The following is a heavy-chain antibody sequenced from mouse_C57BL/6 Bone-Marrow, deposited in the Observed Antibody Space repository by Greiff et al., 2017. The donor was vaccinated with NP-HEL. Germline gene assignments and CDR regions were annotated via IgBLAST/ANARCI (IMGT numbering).Heavy chain of an antibody. V-gene: IGHV1-69*01. Sequence: QVQLQQPGAELVMPGASVKLSCKASGYTFTSYWMHWVKQRPGQGLEWIGEIDPSDSYTNYNQKFKGKSTLTVDKSSSTAYMQLSSLTSEDSAVDYCARAYDGYYYFGDWGKGTTLTVSS. CDR3: ARAYDGYYYFGD. CDR1: GYTFTSYW. CDR2: IDPSDSYT. J-gene: IGHJ2*01. D-gene: IGHD2-3*01.